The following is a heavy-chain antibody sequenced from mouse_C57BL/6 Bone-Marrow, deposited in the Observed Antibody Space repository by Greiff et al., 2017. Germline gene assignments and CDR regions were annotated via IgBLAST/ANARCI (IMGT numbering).Heavy chain of an antibody. V-gene: IGHV1-77*01. D-gene: IGHD2-5*01. Sequence: QVQLQQSGAELVKPGASVKISCKASGYTFTDYYINWVKQRPGQGLEWIGKIGPGSGSTYYNEKFKGKATLPADKSSSTAYMQLSSLTSEDSAVYFCARSYRNYPAYYYAMDYWGQGTSVTGSS. CDR3: ARSYRNYPAYYYAMDY. CDR1: GYTFTDYY. CDR2: IGPGSGST. J-gene: IGHJ4*01.